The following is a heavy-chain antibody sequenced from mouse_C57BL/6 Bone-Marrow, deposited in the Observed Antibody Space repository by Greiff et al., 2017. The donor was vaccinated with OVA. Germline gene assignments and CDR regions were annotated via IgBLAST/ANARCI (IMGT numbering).Heavy chain of an antibody. J-gene: IGHJ1*03. V-gene: IGHV5-2*01. CDR2: INSDGGST. CDR3: AKGGNNGSSFFWYFDV. Sequence: EVMLVESGGGLVQPGESLKLSCESNEYEFPSHDMSWVRKTPEKRLELVAAINSDGGSTYYPDTMERRFIISRDNTKKTLYLQMSSLRSEDTALYYCAKGGNNGSSFFWYFDVWGKGTTVTVSS. D-gene: IGHD1-1*01. CDR1: EYEFPSHD.